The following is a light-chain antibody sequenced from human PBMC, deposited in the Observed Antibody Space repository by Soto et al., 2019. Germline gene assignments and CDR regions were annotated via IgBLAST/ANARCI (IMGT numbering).Light chain of an antibody. J-gene: IGKJ3*01. CDR1: ESVSNN. V-gene: IGKV3-15*01. Sequence: EIVLTQSPGTLSLSPGERATLSCRASESVSNNYLAWYQQKPGQAPRLLIFGVSTRATGIPARFSGSGSGTEFTLTISSLQSEDFAVYYCQQYNNWPPIFTFGPGTKVDIK. CDR3: QQYNNWPPIFT. CDR2: GVS.